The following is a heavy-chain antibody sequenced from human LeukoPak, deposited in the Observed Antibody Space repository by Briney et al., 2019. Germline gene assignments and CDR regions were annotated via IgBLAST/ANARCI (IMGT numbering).Heavy chain of an antibody. V-gene: IGHV3-23*01. Sequence: PGGSLRLSCAASGFTFSSYAMSWVRQAPGKGLEWVSAISGSGGSTYYADSVKGRFTISRDNSKNTLYLQMNSLRAEDTAVYYCAKIHRWFEELNPMGYFDYWGQGTLVTVSS. D-gene: IGHD3-10*01. J-gene: IGHJ4*02. CDR1: GFTFSSYA. CDR2: ISGSGGST. CDR3: AKIHRWFEELNPMGYFDY.